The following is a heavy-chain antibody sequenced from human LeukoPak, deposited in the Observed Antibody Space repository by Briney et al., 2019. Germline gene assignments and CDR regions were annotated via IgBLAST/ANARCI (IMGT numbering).Heavy chain of an antibody. V-gene: IGHV4-61*02. J-gene: IGHJ5*02. Sequence: SETLSLTCTVSGGSISSGSYYWSWIRQPAGKGLEWIGRIYTSGSTNYNPSLKSRVTISVDTSKNQFSLKLSSVTAADTAVYYCARGSGSYFRHWFDPWGQGTLVTVSS. CDR2: IYTSGST. D-gene: IGHD3-10*01. CDR1: GGSISSGSYY. CDR3: ARGSGSYFRHWFDP.